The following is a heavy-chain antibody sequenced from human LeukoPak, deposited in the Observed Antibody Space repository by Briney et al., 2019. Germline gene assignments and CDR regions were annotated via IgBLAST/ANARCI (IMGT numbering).Heavy chain of an antibody. Sequence: SETLSLTCALSGGSISSGGYSWSWLRQPRGKGLEGIGYIYHCVSTYYQPSLKSRVTISVDRSKNQFSLKLSSLTAADTAVYYCARDHYDFWSGYYRYGMDVWGQGTTVTVSS. J-gene: IGHJ6*02. CDR1: GGSISSGGYS. CDR2: IYHCVST. CDR3: ARDHYDFWSGYYRYGMDV. V-gene: IGHV4-30-2*01. D-gene: IGHD3-3*01.